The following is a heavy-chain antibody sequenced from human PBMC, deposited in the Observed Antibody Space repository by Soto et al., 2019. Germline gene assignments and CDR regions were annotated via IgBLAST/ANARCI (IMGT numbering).Heavy chain of an antibody. CDR1: GFTFSSYW. CDR3: ARVASVLAVAGGPREESFAPNDY. J-gene: IGHJ4*02. D-gene: IGHD6-19*01. V-gene: IGHV3-7*01. CDR2: IKQDGSEK. Sequence: GGSLRLSCAASGFTFSSYWMSWVRQAPGKGLEWVANIKQDGSEKYYVDSVKGRFTISRDNAKISLYLQMNSLRAEDTAVYYWARVASVLAVAGGPREESFAPNDYWGQGT.